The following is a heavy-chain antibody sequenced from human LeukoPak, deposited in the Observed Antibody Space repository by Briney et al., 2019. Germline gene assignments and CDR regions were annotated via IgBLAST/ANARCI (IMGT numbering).Heavy chain of an antibody. CDR3: ARDSSGYIFDY. Sequence: GGSLRLSCAASGFTFSSYSMNWVRQAPGKGLEWVSYISSSSSTIYYAASVKGRFTISRDNAKNSLYLQMNSLRAEDTAVYYCARDSSGYIFDYWGQGTLVTVSS. V-gene: IGHV3-48*01. CDR1: GFTFSSYS. D-gene: IGHD3-22*01. CDR2: ISSSSSTI. J-gene: IGHJ4*02.